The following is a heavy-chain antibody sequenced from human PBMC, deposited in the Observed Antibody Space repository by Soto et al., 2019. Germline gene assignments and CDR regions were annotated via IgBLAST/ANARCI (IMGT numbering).Heavy chain of an antibody. V-gene: IGHV1-46*01. Sequence: ASVKVSCKASGYTFTSYYMHWVRQAPGQGLEWMGIINPSGGSTSYAQKFQGRVTMTRDTSTSTVYMELSSLRSEDTAVYYCARGSDGHCGGDCFYFDYWGQGTLVTVSS. D-gene: IGHD2-21*02. J-gene: IGHJ4*02. CDR2: INPSGGST. CDR3: ARGSDGHCGGDCFYFDY. CDR1: GYTFTSYY.